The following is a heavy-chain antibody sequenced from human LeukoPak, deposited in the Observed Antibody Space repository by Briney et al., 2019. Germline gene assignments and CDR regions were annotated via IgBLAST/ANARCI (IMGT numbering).Heavy chain of an antibody. Sequence: SETLSLTCTVSGGSISSRRYYWGWIRQPPGQGLEWIGSIYNSGIMYYDPSLKSRVTISVDTSKNQFSLNLISVTAADTAVYYCARGYYYDSSGYSNWGQGTLVTVSS. CDR3: ARGYYYDSSGYSN. CDR2: IYNSGIM. J-gene: IGHJ4*02. CDR1: GGSISSRRYY. D-gene: IGHD3-22*01. V-gene: IGHV4-39*01.